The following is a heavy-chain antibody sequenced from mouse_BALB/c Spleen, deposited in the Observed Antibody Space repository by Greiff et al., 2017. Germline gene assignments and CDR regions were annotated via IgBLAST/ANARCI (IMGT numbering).Heavy chain of an antibody. Sequence: EVKLVESGGGLVQPGGSRKLSCAASGFTFSSFGMHWVRQAPEKGLEWVAYISSGSSTIYYADTVKGRFTISRDNPKNTLFLQMTSLRSEDTAMYYCAREVRRGFDYWGQGTTLTVSS. D-gene: IGHD2-14*01. CDR3: AREVRRGFDY. CDR2: ISSGSSTI. CDR1: GFTFSSFG. J-gene: IGHJ2*01. V-gene: IGHV5-17*02.